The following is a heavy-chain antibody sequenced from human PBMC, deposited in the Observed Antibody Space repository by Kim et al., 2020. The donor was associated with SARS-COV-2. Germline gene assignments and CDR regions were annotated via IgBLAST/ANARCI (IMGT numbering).Heavy chain of an antibody. D-gene: IGHD3-22*01. J-gene: IGHJ3*02. CDR1: GFTFSSYA. V-gene: IGHV3-23*01. CDR2: ISGSGGST. Sequence: GGSLRLSCAASGFTFSSYAMSWVRQAPGKGLEWVSAISGSGGSTYYADSVKGRFTISRDNSKNTLYLQMNSLRAEDTAVYYCAKARITMIVVVIGDAFDIWGQGTMVTVSS. CDR3: AKARITMIVVVIGDAFDI.